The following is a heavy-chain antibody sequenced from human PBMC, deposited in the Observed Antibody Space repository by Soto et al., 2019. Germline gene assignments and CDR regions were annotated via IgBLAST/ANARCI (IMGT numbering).Heavy chain of an antibody. CDR2: IYPGDSDT. Sequence: GESLKISCKGSGYSFSRYWIAWVRQTPGKGLEWVGLIYPGDSDTRYSPSFQGQVTISADKSITTAYLQWSSLKASDTAIYYCARDTFSGDSSGPHYWGQGTLVTVSS. V-gene: IGHV5-51*01. J-gene: IGHJ4*02. CDR3: ARDTFSGDSSGPHY. CDR1: GYSFSRYW. D-gene: IGHD3-22*01.